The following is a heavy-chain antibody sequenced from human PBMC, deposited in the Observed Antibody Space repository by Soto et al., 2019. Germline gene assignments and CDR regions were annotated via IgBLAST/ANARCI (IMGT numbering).Heavy chain of an antibody. J-gene: IGHJ4*02. V-gene: IGHV1-2*02. D-gene: IGHD3-3*01. Sequence: ASVKVSCKASGYTFTGYYMHWVRQAPGQGLEWMGWINPNSGGTNYAQKFQGRVTMTRDTSISTAYMELSRLRSDDTAVYYCARGGFLEWLLASFDYWGQGTLVTVSP. CDR2: INPNSGGT. CDR3: ARGGFLEWLLASFDY. CDR1: GYTFTGYY.